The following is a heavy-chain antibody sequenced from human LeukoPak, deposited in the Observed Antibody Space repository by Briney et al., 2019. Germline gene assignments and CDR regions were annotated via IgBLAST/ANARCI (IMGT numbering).Heavy chain of an antibody. J-gene: IGHJ4*02. Sequence: GGSLRLSCAASGFTFGTYAMTWVRQAPGKGLEWVLVISGSGGSTNYADSVKGRFIISRDNSRNTLFLQMNSLRAEDTAVYYCAKHHYSSSRDYFDYWGQGTLVTVSS. D-gene: IGHD6-13*01. CDR1: GFTFGTYA. CDR2: ISGSGGST. V-gene: IGHV3-23*01. CDR3: AKHHYSSSRDYFDY.